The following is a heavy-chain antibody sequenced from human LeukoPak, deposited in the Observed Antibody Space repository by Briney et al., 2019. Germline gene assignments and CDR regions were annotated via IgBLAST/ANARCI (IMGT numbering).Heavy chain of an antibody. V-gene: IGHV3-30*03. Sequence: GGSLRLSCAASGFTFSSYGMHWVRQAPGKGLEWVAVVSYDGSKYYADSVKGRFTISRDNSKNTLYLQMSSLRAEDTAVYYCAMTWDCSSTSCYASFDYWGQGTLVTVSS. J-gene: IGHJ4*02. CDR2: VSYDGSK. CDR1: GFTFSSYG. D-gene: IGHD2-2*01. CDR3: AMTWDCSSTSCYASFDY.